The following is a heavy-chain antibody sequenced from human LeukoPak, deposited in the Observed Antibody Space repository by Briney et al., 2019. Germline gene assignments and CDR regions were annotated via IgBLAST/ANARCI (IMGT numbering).Heavy chain of an antibody. J-gene: IGHJ4*02. CDR1: GASMSSDPSY. Sequence: SETLSLTCTVSGASMSSDPSYWSWIRQPPGKGLEWIGYIFYGGTTNYNPSLKSRVTMSVDTCKNQFSLKLRFVTDADTAVYFCAGDRTGYFFDDWGQGTLVTVSS. V-gene: IGHV4-31*03. D-gene: IGHD7-27*01. CDR3: AGDRTGYFFDD. CDR2: IFYGGTT.